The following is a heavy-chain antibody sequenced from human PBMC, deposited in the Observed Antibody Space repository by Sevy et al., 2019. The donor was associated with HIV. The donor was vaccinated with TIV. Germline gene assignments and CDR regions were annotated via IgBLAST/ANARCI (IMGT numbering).Heavy chain of an antibody. J-gene: IGHJ4*02. V-gene: IGHV3-23*01. CDR2: IRSSGYST. CDR1: GIAFSTYP. CDR3: AKDFSDVYYYDSSATVDY. Sequence: GGSLRLSCAASGIAFSTYPMFWVRQAPGKGLEWVSSIRSSGYSTNYADSGKGRFTLSRDNSRNPLDLQMNSLRADDTAVYYCAKDFSDVYYYDSSATVDYWGQGTLVTVSS. D-gene: IGHD3-22*01.